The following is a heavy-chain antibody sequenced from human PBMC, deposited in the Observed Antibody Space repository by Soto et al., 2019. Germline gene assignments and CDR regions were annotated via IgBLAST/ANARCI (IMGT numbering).Heavy chain of an antibody. CDR1: GGSISSGSFY. V-gene: IGHV4-31*03. Sequence: QVQLQESGPGLVKPSQTLTLTCTVSGGSISSGSFYWSWIRQHPGKGLEWIGHISDSGSSYYNLSLESRVTISVDTSKIQFSLKLSAVTAADTAVYFCARTTFYDIFTAYYSLFDYWGQGTLVTVSS. D-gene: IGHD3-9*01. CDR2: ISDSGSS. J-gene: IGHJ4*02. CDR3: ARTTFYDIFTAYYSLFDY.